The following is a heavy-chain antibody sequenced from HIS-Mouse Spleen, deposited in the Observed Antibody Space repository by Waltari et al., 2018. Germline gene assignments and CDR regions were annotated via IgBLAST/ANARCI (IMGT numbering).Heavy chain of an antibody. CDR3: AKDRGSPLYFDY. CDR1: GFTFRSYG. V-gene: IGHV3-30*18. D-gene: IGHD1-26*01. CDR2: ISYDGSNK. J-gene: IGHJ4*02. Sequence: QVQLVESGGGVVQPGRSLRLSCAASGFTFRSYGMHWVRQAPGKGLEWVAVISYDGSNKYYADSVKGRFTFSRDNSKNTLYLQMNSLRAEDTAVYYCAKDRGSPLYFDYWGQGTLVTVSS.